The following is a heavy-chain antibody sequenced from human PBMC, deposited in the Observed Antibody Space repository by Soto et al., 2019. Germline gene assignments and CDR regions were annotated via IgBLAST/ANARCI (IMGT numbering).Heavy chain of an antibody. CDR2: IYYSGST. V-gene: IGHV4-39*01. CDR1: GGSISSSSYY. J-gene: IGHJ6*03. D-gene: IGHD2-2*01. CDR3: ARHSPLSYCSSTSCYNGGYSGYEPYYYMDV. Sequence: SETLSLTCTVSGGSISSSSYYWGWIRQPPGKGLEWIGSIYYSGSTYYNPSLKSRVTISVDTSKNQFSLKLSSVTAADTAVYYCARHSPLSYCSSTSCYNGGYSGYEPYYYMDVWGKGTTVTVSS.